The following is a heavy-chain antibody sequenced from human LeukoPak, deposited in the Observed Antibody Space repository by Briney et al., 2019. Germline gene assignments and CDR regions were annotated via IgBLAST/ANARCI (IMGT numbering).Heavy chain of an antibody. CDR3: ATTSKGGDSRYYFDY. CDR1: GFTFSSYA. D-gene: IGHD2-21*01. J-gene: IGHJ4*02. Sequence: GGSLRLSCAASGFTFSSYAMSWVRQAPGKGLEWVSAISGSGGSTYYADSVKGRFTISRDNSKNALYLQMNSLRAEDTAVYYCATTSKGGDSRYYFDYWGQGTLVTVSS. V-gene: IGHV3-23*01. CDR2: ISGSGGST.